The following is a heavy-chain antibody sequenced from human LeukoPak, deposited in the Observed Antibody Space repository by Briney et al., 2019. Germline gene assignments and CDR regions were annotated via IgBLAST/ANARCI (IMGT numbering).Heavy chain of an antibody. CDR2: ISGSGHST. D-gene: IGHD7-27*01. CDR3: AKAQELGNYEFFLFDY. Sequence: GGSLRLSCAASGFTFSNYAMSWVRQSPGKGLEWVLGISGSGHSTYYADSVKGRFTISRDSSKNTLFLQMNSLRTEDTAVYYCAKAQELGNYEFFLFDYWGQGTLVTVSS. J-gene: IGHJ4*02. V-gene: IGHV3-23*01. CDR1: GFTFSNYA.